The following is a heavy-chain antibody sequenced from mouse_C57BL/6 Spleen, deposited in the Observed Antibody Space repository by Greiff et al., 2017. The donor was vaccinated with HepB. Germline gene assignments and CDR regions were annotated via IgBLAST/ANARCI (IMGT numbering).Heavy chain of an antibody. CDR2: IYPGDGDT. J-gene: IGHJ2*01. D-gene: IGHD2-1*01. V-gene: IGHV1-80*01. CDR3: ARSEYGNCDY. CDR1: GYAFSSYW. Sequence: VQLQQSGAELVKPGASVKISCKASGYAFSSYWMNWVKQRPGKGLEWIGQIYPGDGDTNYNGKFKGKATLTADKSSSTAYMQLRSLTSEDAAVYFWARSEYGNCDYWGQGTTLTVSS.